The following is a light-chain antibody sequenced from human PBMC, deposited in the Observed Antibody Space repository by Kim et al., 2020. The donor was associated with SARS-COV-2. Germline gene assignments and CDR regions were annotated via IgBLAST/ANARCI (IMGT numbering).Light chain of an antibody. CDR2: QDS. CDR3: QAWDSSTAYV. CDR1: KLGDKY. J-gene: IGLJ1*01. Sequence: VSPGQTASITCSGDKLGDKYASGYQQKPGQSPVLVIYQDSKRPSGIPERFSGSNSGNTATLTISGTQAMDEADYYCQAWDSSTAYVFGTGTKVTVL. V-gene: IGLV3-1*01.